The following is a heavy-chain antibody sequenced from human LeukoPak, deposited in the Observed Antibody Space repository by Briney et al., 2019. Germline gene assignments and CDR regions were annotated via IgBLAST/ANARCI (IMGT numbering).Heavy chain of an antibody. CDR1: GFTFSSYE. CDR3: ARPYGSGSYNGYFDY. Sequence: PGGSLRLSCAASGFTFSSYEMNWVRQAPGKGLEWVSYISNSGTAIYYADSVKGRFTISRDNAKKSLYLQMNSLRAEDTAVYYCARPYGSGSYNGYFDYWGQGALVTVSS. CDR2: ISNSGTAI. D-gene: IGHD3-10*01. V-gene: IGHV3-48*03. J-gene: IGHJ4*02.